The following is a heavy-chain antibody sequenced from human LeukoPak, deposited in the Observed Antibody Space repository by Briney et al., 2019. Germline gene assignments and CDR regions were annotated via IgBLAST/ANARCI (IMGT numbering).Heavy chain of an antibody. V-gene: IGHV3-66*01. CDR1: GFTVSSTY. D-gene: IGHD6-6*01. Sequence: GGSLGLSCAASGFTVSSTYLTWVRQAPGKGLEWLSVIYSGGYTHYADSVKGRFFISRDISENMVYLQMNSLSVEDTAVYFCARGRPAHYFDSWGPGTLVTVS. CDR3: ARGRPAHYFDS. J-gene: IGHJ4*02. CDR2: IYSGGYT.